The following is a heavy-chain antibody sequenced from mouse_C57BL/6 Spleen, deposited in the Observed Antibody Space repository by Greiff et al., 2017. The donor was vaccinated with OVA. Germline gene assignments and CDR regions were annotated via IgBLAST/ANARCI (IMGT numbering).Heavy chain of an antibody. Sequence: VKVVESGPGLVAPSQSLSITCTVSGFSLTSYGVHWVRQPPGKGLEWLVVIWSDGSTTYNSALKSRLSISKDNSKSQVFLKMNSLQTDDTAMYYCARHEGGYYAMDYWGQGTSVTVSS. D-gene: IGHD1-1*02. J-gene: IGHJ4*01. CDR1: GFSLTSYG. CDR3: ARHEGGYYAMDY. V-gene: IGHV2-6-1*01. CDR2: IWSDGST.